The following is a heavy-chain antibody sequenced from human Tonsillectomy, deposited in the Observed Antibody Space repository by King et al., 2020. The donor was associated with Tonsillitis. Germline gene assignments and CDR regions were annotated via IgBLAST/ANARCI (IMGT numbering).Heavy chain of an antibody. Sequence: VQLVESWGGLVQPGGSLRIFCAASGLTFRNYWMAWVRQAPEKGQEFVANTRQYVNEKNHDDSVKGRFTISRDNAKNSLYLQMNSLRAEDTAVYFCAKDVLGGYFENWGQGTLVTVSS. J-gene: IGHJ4*02. CDR3: AKDVLGGYFEN. CDR2: TRQYVNEK. CDR1: GLTFRNYW. V-gene: IGHV3-7*01. D-gene: IGHD1-26*01.